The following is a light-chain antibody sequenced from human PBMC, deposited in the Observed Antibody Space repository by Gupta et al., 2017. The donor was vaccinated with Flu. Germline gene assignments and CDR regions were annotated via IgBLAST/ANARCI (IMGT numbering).Light chain of an antibody. V-gene: IGKV1-39*01. CDR3: QQSDSTSYS. CDR2: DAS. Sequence: DIQMTQSPSSLSASVGDRVTITCRASQSITRYLNWYQQKPGEVPRVVIYDASKLQSGVPSRFSGSGSATXYTLTIXRLQPEDSGTYYCQQSDSTSYSFGXGTKLEIK. CDR1: QSITRY. J-gene: IGKJ2*03.